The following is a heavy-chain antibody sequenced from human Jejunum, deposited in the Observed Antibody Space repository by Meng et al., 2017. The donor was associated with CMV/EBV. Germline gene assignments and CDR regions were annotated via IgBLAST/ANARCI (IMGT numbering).Heavy chain of an antibody. CDR1: GFTFSSYW. CDR3: ASNRGY. Sequence: LKIACAASGFTFSSYWMHWVRQAPGEGLVWVSRISSDGSSTSYADSVKGRFTISRDNAKNTLYLQMNSLRAEDTAVYYCASNRGYWGQGTLVTVSS. J-gene: IGHJ4*02. V-gene: IGHV3-74*01. CDR2: ISSDGSST.